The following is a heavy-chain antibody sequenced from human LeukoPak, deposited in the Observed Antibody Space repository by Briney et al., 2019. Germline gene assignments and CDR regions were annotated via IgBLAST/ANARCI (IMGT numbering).Heavy chain of an antibody. CDR2: IYYSGST. J-gene: IGHJ4*02. V-gene: IGHV4-59*01. D-gene: IGHD5-12*01. CDR1: GGSISSYY. Sequence: SQTLSVTCTVSGGSISSYYWSWIRQPPGKGLEWIGYIYYSGSTNYNPSLKSRVTISLDTSKNQFSLKLSSVTAADTAVYYCARLQGEATRRRAFDYWGQGTLVTVSS. CDR3: ARLQGEATRRRAFDY.